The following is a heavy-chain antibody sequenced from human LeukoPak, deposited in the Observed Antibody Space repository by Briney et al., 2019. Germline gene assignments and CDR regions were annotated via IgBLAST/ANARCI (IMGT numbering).Heavy chain of an antibody. V-gene: IGHV4-38-2*02. Sequence: SETLSLTCTVSGYSISSGYYWGWIRQPPGKGLEWIGNIHHSGSTYYNPSLKSRVTISVDTSKNHFSLRLSAVTAADTAVYYCARDGAVAGTLGCNFYYGMDVWGQGTTVTVSS. D-gene: IGHD6-19*01. J-gene: IGHJ6*02. CDR2: IHHSGST. CDR3: ARDGAVAGTLGCNFYYGMDV. CDR1: GYSISSGYY.